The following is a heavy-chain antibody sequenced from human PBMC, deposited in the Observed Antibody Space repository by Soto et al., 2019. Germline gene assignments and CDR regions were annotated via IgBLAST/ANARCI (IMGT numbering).Heavy chain of an antibody. CDR3: ARTSKFDC. Sequence: QVQLQQWGAGLLKPSETLSLTCAVYCGSFRGYYWSWIRQPPGKGLEWIGEINHSGSTNDNPSLKSRVTMSVDTSKNQFSLKLSSVTAADTAVYYCARTSKFDCWGQGTLVTVSS. J-gene: IGHJ4*02. V-gene: IGHV4-34*01. CDR2: INHSGST. CDR1: CGSFRGYY. D-gene: IGHD6-6*01.